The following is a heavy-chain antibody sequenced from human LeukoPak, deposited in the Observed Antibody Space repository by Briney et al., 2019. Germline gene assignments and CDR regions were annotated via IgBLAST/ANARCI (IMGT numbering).Heavy chain of an antibody. CDR1: GFSFSDYW. CDR3: ANLWEMGY. J-gene: IGHJ4*02. D-gene: IGHD5-24*01. V-gene: IGHV3-7*01. CDR2: VKPDGSEK. Sequence: PGGSLRLSCAASGFSFSDYWMSWVRQAPGKGLEWVANVKPDGSEKCYVDSVKGRFTISRDNARNSLYLQMDSLRAEDTAVYYCANLWEMGYWGQGTLVTVSS.